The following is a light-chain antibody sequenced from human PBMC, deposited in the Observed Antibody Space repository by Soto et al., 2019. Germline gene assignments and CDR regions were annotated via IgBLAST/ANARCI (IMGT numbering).Light chain of an antibody. CDR2: GAA. CDR3: QKYISVPVT. Sequence: DIRMTQSPSSLSASVGDRVTITCRASQGITNYLAWYQQKPGKVPKLLIYGAATLQSGVPSRFSGIGPGTECTLPISSLPPEDVATDYCQKYISVPVTFGPGTSV. V-gene: IGKV1-27*01. J-gene: IGKJ3*01. CDR1: QGITNY.